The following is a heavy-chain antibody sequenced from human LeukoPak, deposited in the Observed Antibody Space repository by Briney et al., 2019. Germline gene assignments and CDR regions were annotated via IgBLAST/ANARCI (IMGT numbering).Heavy chain of an antibody. CDR2: MYSSEDT. CDR1: GVTMNNFY. V-gene: IGHV4-4*07. J-gene: IGHJ4*02. Sequence: SETLSLTCTVSGVTMNNFYRSWIRQPAGKGLEWLGRMYSSEDTNYNPSLKSRVTMSVDTSKNQFSLRLSSVTAADTAVYYCARYPRGKIGYFDSWGQGTLVTVSS. D-gene: IGHD2/OR15-2a*01. CDR3: ARYPRGKIGYFDS.